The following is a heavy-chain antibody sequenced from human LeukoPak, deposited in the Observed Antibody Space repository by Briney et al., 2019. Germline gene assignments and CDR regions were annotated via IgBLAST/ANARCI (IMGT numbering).Heavy chain of an antibody. V-gene: IGHV3-53*01. J-gene: IGHJ5*02. CDR2: IYSGGST. CDR3: ARVGGRAAAGSFDP. CDR1: GFTLSSNY. D-gene: IGHD6-13*01. Sequence: GGSLRLSCAASGFTLSSNYMSWVRQAPGKGLEWVSVIYSGGSTYYADSVKGRFTISRDNSKNTLYLQMNSLRAEDTAVYYCARVGGRAAAGSFDPWGQGTLVTVSS.